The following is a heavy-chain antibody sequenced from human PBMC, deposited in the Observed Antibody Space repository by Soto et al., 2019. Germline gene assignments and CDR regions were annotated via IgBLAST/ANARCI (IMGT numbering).Heavy chain of an antibody. Sequence: QVQLVESGGGVVQPGRSLRLSCAASGFTFSSYGIHWVRQAPGKGLEWVALIWYDGSNKYYAESVKGRFAISRDNSKNTLYLKMNSLRAEDTAVYYCARGWGHSSGNFDYWGQGTLVTVSS. J-gene: IGHJ4*02. D-gene: IGHD6-19*01. CDR3: ARGWGHSSGNFDY. V-gene: IGHV3-33*01. CDR1: GFTFSSYG. CDR2: IWYDGSNK.